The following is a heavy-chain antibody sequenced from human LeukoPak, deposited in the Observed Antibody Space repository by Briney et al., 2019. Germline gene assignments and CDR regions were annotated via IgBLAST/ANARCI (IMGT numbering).Heavy chain of an antibody. CDR3: ARVPTVATIFDY. D-gene: IGHD5-12*01. CDR2: IYYSGST. J-gene: IGHJ4*02. Sequence: SETLSLTCTVSGGSISSGDYYRSWIRQPPGKGLEWIGYIYYSGSTYYNPSLKSRVTISVDTSKNQFSLKLSSVTAADTAVYYCARVPTVATIFDYWGQGTLVTVSS. CDR1: GGSISSGDYY. V-gene: IGHV4-30-4*01.